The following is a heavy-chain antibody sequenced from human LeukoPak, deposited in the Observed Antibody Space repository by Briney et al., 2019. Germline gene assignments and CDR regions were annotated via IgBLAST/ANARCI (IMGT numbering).Heavy chain of an antibody. CDR3: ARGGGKRVGGGGFDI. Sequence: GGSLRLSCVASGFTFSSYWMTWVRQAPGKGLEWVSSISSSSSYIYYADSVKGRFTISRDNAKNSLYLRMNSLRAEDTAIYYCARGGGKRVGGGGFDIWGQGTMVTVSS. CDR2: ISSSSSYI. CDR1: GFTFSSYW. D-gene: IGHD3-16*01. J-gene: IGHJ3*02. V-gene: IGHV3-21*01.